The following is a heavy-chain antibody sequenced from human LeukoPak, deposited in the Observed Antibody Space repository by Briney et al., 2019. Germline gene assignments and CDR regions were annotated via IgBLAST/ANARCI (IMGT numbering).Heavy chain of an antibody. J-gene: IGHJ4*02. CDR1: GFTFSSYG. V-gene: IGHV3-33*01. CDR2: IWYDGSNK. CDR3: ARDRSYDFWSGYTTPDY. D-gene: IGHD3-3*01. Sequence: GGSLRLSCAASGFTFSSYGMHWVRQAPGKGLEWVAVIWYDGSNKYYADSVKGRFTISRDNSKNTLDLQMNSLRAEDTAVYYCARDRSYDFWSGYTTPDYWGQGTLVTVSS.